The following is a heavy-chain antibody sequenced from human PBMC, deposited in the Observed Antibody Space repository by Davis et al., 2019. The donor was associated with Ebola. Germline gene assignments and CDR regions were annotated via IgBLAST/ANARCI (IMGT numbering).Heavy chain of an antibody. CDR2: ISYDGTNK. Sequence: PGGSLRLSCAASGFTFSSYGIHWVRQAPGKGLEWVAVISYDGTNKYYADSVKGRFTISRDNSKNTLYLQMNSLRAEDTAVYYCAKGYAVFDYWGRGTLVTVSS. D-gene: IGHD2-2*01. CDR3: AKGYAVFDY. J-gene: IGHJ4*02. CDR1: GFTFSSYG. V-gene: IGHV3-30*18.